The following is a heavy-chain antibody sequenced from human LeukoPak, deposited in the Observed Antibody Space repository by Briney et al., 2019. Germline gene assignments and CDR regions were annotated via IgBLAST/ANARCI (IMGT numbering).Heavy chain of an antibody. CDR2: INSAGDNI. CDR1: GFTFSDYF. V-gene: IGHV3-11*04. CDR3: ATSRVFDY. J-gene: IGHJ4*02. Sequence: GGSLRLSCVASGFTFSDYFMSWIRQAPGKGLEWLSFINSAGDNIYYADSVKGRSTISRDNAKKTLYLEMNSLRMEDTAIYYCATSRVFDYWGQGTLVTVSS.